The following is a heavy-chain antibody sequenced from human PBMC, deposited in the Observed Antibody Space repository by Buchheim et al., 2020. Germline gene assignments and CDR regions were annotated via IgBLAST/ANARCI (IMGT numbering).Heavy chain of an antibody. Sequence: EVQLLESGGGLVQPGGSLRLYCAASGFTFSSYAMSWVRQAPGKGLEWVSAISGSGGSTYYADSVKGRFTISRDNSKTTLYLQMNSLRAEDTAVYYCAKRTRRYSSSWPYFDYWGQGTL. CDR1: GFTFSSYA. CDR2: ISGSGGST. D-gene: IGHD6-13*01. J-gene: IGHJ4*02. CDR3: AKRTRRYSSSWPYFDY. V-gene: IGHV3-23*01.